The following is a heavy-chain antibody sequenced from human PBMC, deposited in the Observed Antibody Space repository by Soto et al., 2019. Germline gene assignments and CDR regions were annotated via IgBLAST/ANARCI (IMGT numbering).Heavy chain of an antibody. Sequence: GASVKVSCKASGYTFTGYYMHWVRQAPGQGLEWMGWINPNSGGTNYAQKFQGWVTMTRDTSLSTAYMELSRLRSDDTAVYYCARGTSGGGYDHYYYGMDVWGQGTTVTVSS. D-gene: IGHD5-12*01. V-gene: IGHV1-2*04. J-gene: IGHJ6*02. CDR2: INPNSGGT. CDR1: GYTFTGYY. CDR3: ARGTSGGGYDHYYYGMDV.